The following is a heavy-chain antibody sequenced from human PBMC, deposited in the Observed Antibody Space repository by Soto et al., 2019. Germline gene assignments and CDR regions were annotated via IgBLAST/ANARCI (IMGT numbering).Heavy chain of an antibody. CDR1: GGSISSYY. V-gene: IGHV4-59*08. CDR3: ARWSIAARHAWFDP. Sequence: PSETLSLTCTVSGGSISSYYWSWIRQPPGKGLEWIGYIYYSGSTNYNPSLKSRVTISVDTSKNQFSLKLSSVTAADTAVYYCARWSIAARHAWFDPWGQGTLVTVSS. D-gene: IGHD6-6*01. CDR2: IYYSGST. J-gene: IGHJ5*02.